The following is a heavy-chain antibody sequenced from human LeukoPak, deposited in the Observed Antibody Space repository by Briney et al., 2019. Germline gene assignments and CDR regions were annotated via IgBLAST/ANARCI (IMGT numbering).Heavy chain of an antibody. J-gene: IGHJ4*02. V-gene: IGHV3-23*01. CDR1: GFTFSSYA. D-gene: IGHD3-10*01. Sequence: GGSLRLSCAASGFTFSSYAMSWVRQAPGKGLEWVSAISGSGGSTYYADSVKGRFTISRDNSKNTLYLQMNSLRAEDTAVYYCVKDLHFYGSGSLFDFWGPGTLVTVSS. CDR3: VKDLHFYGSGSLFDF. CDR2: ISGSGGST.